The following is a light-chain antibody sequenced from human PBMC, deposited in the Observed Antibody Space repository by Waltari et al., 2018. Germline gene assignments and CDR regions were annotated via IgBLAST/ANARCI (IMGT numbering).Light chain of an antibody. CDR1: QDISNY. J-gene: IGKJ4*01. CDR2: DAS. CDR3: QQYDNLP. V-gene: IGKV1-33*01. Sequence: DIQMTQSPSSLSASVGDRVTIPCQASQDISNYLNWYQQKPGKAPKLLTYDASNLETGVPSRFSGSGSGTDFTFTISSLQPEDIATYYCQQYDNLPFGGGTKVEIK.